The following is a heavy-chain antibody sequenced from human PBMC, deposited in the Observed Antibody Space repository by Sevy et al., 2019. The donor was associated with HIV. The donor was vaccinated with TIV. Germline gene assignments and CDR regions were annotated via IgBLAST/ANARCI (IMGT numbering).Heavy chain of an antibody. D-gene: IGHD2-8*01. CDR2: ISGNGIDT. Sequence: GGSLRLSCAASGFTFSGFAMRWVHQAPGKGPEWVSGISGNGIDTYYADSVKGRFIISRDNSKNTLSLQMSSLRADDTAIYYCARSGPNWAFDYWGQGTLVTVSS. CDR1: GFTFSGFA. V-gene: IGHV3-23*01. J-gene: IGHJ4*02. CDR3: ARSGPNWAFDY.